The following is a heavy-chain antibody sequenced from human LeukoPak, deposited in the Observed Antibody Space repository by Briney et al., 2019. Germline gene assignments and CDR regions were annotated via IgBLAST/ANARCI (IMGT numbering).Heavy chain of an antibody. Sequence: GGSLRLSCAASGFTFSTYNMNWVRQAPGKGLEWISYINADSSTIQYADSVRGRFTTSRDNAKNSLYLQMNSLRAEDTAVYYCVRDNSRGQSLGVIYCGQGSLVTVSS. CDR1: GFTFSTYN. V-gene: IGHV3-48*01. D-gene: IGHD3-22*01. CDR3: VRDNSRGQSLGVIY. J-gene: IGHJ4*02. CDR2: INADSSTI.